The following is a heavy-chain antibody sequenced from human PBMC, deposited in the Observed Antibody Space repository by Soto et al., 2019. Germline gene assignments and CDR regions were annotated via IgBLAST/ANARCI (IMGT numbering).Heavy chain of an antibody. V-gene: IGHV4-34*01. CDR3: ARGSSMVRGVVDY. J-gene: IGHJ4*02. D-gene: IGHD3-10*01. CDR1: GGSFSGYY. CDR2: INHSGST. Sequence: QVQLQQWGAGLLKPSETLSLTCAVYGGSFSGYYWSWIRQPPGKGLEWIGEINHSGSTNYNPSLKSRVTISVDTSKSQFSLTLSSVTAADTAVYYCARGSSMVRGVVDYWGQGTLVTVSS.